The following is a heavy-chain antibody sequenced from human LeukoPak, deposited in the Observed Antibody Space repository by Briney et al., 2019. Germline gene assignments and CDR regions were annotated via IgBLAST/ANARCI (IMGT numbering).Heavy chain of an antibody. CDR2: ISGSGGST. Sequence: GGSLRLSCAASGFTFSSYAMSWVRQAPGKGLEWVSAISGSGGSTYYADSVEGRFTISRDNSKNTLYLQMNSLRAEDTAVYYCAKDVGKWESLHFFDYWGQGTLVTVSS. CDR1: GFTFSSYA. J-gene: IGHJ4*02. CDR3: AKDVGKWESLHFFDY. V-gene: IGHV3-23*01. D-gene: IGHD1-26*01.